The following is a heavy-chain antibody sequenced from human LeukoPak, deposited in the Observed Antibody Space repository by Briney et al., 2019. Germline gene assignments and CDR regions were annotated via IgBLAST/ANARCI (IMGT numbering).Heavy chain of an antibody. CDR2: IYTSGST. CDR3: ARDGNPDAFDI. D-gene: IGHD4-23*01. CDR1: GGSISSGSHY. J-gene: IGHJ3*02. V-gene: IGHV4-61*02. Sequence: SETLSLTCTVSGGSISSGSHYWSWIRQPAGKGLEWIGRIYTSGSTNYNPSLKSRVTMSVDTSKNQFSLKLSSVTAADTAVYYCARDGNPDAFDIWGQGTMVTVSS.